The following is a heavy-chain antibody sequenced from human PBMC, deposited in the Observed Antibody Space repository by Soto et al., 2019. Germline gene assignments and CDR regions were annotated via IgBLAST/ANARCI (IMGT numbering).Heavy chain of an antibody. D-gene: IGHD6-19*01. CDR2: ISYDGFNK. CDR1: GFTFSSYG. J-gene: IGHJ4*02. CDR3: AKDLHSSGWDGFDY. Sequence: QVQLVESGGGVVQPGRSLRLSCAASGFTFSSYGMHWVRQAPGKGLEWVAVISYDGFNKYYADSVKGRFTISRDNSKNTLYLQMNSLRAEDTAVYYCAKDLHSSGWDGFDYWGQGTLVTVSS. V-gene: IGHV3-30*18.